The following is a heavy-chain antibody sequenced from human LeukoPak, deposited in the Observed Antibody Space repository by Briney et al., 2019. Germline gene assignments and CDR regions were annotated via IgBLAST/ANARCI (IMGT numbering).Heavy chain of an antibody. CDR1: GFRFTSFG. V-gene: IGHV1-18*04. D-gene: IGHD4-11*01. Sequence: ASVNVSCKASGFRFTSFGVSWVRQAPGQGLEWMWWISNYFGVTHYAEKFEVRVTMTIDTSTATAYMELRRLRYDDTAIYYCARDSDYSGNGNGDWFDPWGQGTVVTVSS. CDR2: ISNYFGVT. CDR3: ARDSDYSGNGNGDWFDP. J-gene: IGHJ5*02.